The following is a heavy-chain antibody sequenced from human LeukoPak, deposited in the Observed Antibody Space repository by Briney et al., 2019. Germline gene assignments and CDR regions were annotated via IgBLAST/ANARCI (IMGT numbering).Heavy chain of an antibody. Sequence: GGSLRLSCTASGIVFSRTAMNWARQSPGRGLEWLSAISGGGERTFYADAVRGRFTISRDNSKNMVYLQMNSLRVDDTAIYYCGKDGGQYSSGPEFDPRGQGDLVTVPS. J-gene: IGHJ5*02. V-gene: IGHV3-23*01. D-gene: IGHD6-19*01. CDR1: GIVFSRTA. CDR2: ISGGGERT. CDR3: GKDGGQYSSGPEFDP.